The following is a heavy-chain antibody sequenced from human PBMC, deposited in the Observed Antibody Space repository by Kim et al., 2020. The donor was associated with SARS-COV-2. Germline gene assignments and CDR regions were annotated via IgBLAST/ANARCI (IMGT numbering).Heavy chain of an antibody. Sequence: GGSLRLSCAASGFTFSSYAMHWVRQAPGKGLEWVAVISYDGSNKYYADSVKGRFTISRDNSKNTLYLQMNSLRAEDTAVYYCARDLRTPGTLWFGELYVDYYYYYYGMDVWGQGTTVTVSS. J-gene: IGHJ6*02. CDR1: GFTFSSYA. CDR2: ISYDGSNK. V-gene: IGHV3-30*04. CDR3: ARDLRTPGTLWFGELYVDYYYYYYGMDV. D-gene: IGHD3-10*01.